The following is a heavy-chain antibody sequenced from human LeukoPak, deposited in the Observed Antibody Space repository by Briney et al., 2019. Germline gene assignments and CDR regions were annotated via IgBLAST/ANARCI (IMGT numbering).Heavy chain of an antibody. CDR2: ISGSGGST. CDR3: AKDGRDGITIFGVVADAFDI. CDR1: GFTFSSYA. D-gene: IGHD3-3*01. J-gene: IGHJ3*02. V-gene: IGHV3-23*01. Sequence: PGGSLRLSCAASGFTFSSYAMSWVRQAPGKGLEWVSAISGSGGSTYYADSVKGRFTISRDNSKNTLYLQMNSLRAEDTAVYYCAKDGRDGITIFGVVADAFDIWGQGTMVTVSS.